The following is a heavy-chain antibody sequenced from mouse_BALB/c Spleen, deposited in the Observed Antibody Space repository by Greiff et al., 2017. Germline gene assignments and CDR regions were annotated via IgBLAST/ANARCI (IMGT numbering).Heavy chain of an antibody. CDR2: INPSSGYT. D-gene: IGHD2-1*01. CDR3: ARRGGNLYAMDY. CDR1: GYTFTSYT. V-gene: IGHV1-4*01. Sequence: QVQLQQSGAELARPGASVKMSCKASGYTFTSYTMHWVKQRPGQGLEWIGYINPSSGYTNYNQKFKDKATLTADKSSSTAYMQLSSLTSEDSAVYYCARRGGNLYAMDYWGQGTSVTVSS. J-gene: IGHJ4*01.